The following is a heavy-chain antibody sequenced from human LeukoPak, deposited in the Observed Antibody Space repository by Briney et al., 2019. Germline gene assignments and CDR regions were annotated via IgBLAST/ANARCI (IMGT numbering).Heavy chain of an antibody. J-gene: IGHJ6*02. CDR2: ISAYNGNT. CDR3: ARDEDITMIVVVTYGMDV. CDR1: GYTFTSYG. V-gene: IGHV1-18*01. Sequence: ASVKVSCKASGYTFTSYGISWVRQAPGQGLEWMGWISAYNGNTNYAQKLQGRATMTTDTSTSTAYMELRSLRSDDTAVYYCARDEDITMIVVVTYGMDVWGQGTTVTVSS. D-gene: IGHD3-22*01.